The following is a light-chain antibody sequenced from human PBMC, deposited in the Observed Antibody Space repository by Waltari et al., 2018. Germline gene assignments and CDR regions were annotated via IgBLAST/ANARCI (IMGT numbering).Light chain of an antibody. CDR3: CSYAGRGTYV. J-gene: IGLJ1*01. CDR2: EVI. Sequence: QSALTQPASVSGTPGQSITIPCTGTTSAVGHYDLVSWYQQHPGKAPKLLICEVITRPSGVSSRFSGSKSGNTASLTISGLQAEDEADYYCCSYAGRGTYVFGSGTKVTV. V-gene: IGLV2-23*02. CDR1: TSAVGHYDL.